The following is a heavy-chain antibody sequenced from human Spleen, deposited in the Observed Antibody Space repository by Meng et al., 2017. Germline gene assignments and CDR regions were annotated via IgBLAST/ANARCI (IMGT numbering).Heavy chain of an antibody. CDR3: ARGPYDSGHLAY. Sequence: SETLSLTCTVSGGSISSGSYYWTWIRQPAGKGLEWIGRIYTSGSTNYNPSLKSRVAVSVGTSKYQFSLKLSSVTAADTAVYYCARGPYDSGHLAYWGPGKLVNFAS. J-gene: IGHJ4*02. CDR1: GGSISSGSYY. V-gene: IGHV4-61*02. CDR2: IYTSGST. D-gene: IGHD3-10*01.